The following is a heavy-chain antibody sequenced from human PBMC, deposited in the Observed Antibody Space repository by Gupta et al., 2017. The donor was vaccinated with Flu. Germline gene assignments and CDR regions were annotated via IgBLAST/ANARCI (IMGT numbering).Heavy chain of an antibody. J-gene: IGHJ4*02. D-gene: IGHD3-10*01. CDR3: ARLLVGSIDY. CDR1: GSISSSSYY. V-gene: IGHV4-39*01. Sequence: GSISSSSYYWGWIRQPPGKGLEWIGSIYYSGSTYDNPSLKSRVTISVDTSKNQFSLKLSSVTAADTAVYYCARLLVGSIDYWGQGTLVTVSS. CDR2: IYYSGST.